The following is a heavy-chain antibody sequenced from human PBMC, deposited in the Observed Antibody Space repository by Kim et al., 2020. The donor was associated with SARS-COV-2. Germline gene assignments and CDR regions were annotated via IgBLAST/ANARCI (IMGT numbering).Heavy chain of an antibody. D-gene: IGHD3-22*01. CDR3: GRDGSGYYSY. V-gene: IGHV3-15*01. Sequence: GGSLRLSCAASGFTFRNAWMNWVRQAPGKGLEWVGRIKSKTDGGTTDYTAPVKGRFTISRDDSKNTLYLQMNSLKTEDTAMYYCGRDGSGYYSYWGQGTLVTVSS. CDR2: IKSKTDGGTT. CDR1: GFTFRNAW. J-gene: IGHJ4*02.